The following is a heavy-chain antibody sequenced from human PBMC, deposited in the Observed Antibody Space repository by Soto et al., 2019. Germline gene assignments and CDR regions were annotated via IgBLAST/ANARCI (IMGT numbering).Heavy chain of an antibody. V-gene: IGHV4-59*01. D-gene: IGHD3-9*01. Sequence: SETLSLTCTVSGGSISSYYWSWIRQPPGKGLEWIGYIYYSGSTNYNPSLKSRVTISVDTSKNQFSLKLSSVTAADTAVYYCARGRAYYDILTGYYNYYFDYWGQGTLVTVFS. CDR3: ARGRAYYDILTGYYNYYFDY. CDR2: IYYSGST. CDR1: GGSISSYY. J-gene: IGHJ4*02.